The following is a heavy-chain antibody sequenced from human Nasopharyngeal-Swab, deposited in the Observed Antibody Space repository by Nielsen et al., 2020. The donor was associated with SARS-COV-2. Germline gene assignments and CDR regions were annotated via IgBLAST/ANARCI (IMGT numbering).Heavy chain of an antibody. V-gene: IGHV4-59*01. D-gene: IGHD3-3*01. CDR3: ARATAIQDFWSGYYSPRNFDY. Sequence: SETLSLTCTVSGSSISSYYWSWIRQPPGKGLEWIGYIYYSGSTNYNPSLKSRVTISVDTSKNQFSLKLSSVTAADTAVYYCARATAIQDFWSGYYSPRNFDYWGQGTLVTVSS. CDR2: IYYSGST. CDR1: GSSISSYY. J-gene: IGHJ4*02.